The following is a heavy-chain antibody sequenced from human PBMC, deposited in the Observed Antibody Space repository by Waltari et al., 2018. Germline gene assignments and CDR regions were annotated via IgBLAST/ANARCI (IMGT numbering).Heavy chain of an antibody. Sequence: QVQLQESGPGLVKPSETLSLPCAVSGYSISSGGYYWSWIRQHPGKGLEWIGYIYYSGSTYYNPSLKSRVTISVDTSKNQFSLKLSSVTAADTAVYYCARDRIAGWFDPWGQGTLVTVSS. CDR1: GYSISSGGYY. V-gene: IGHV4-31*11. J-gene: IGHJ5*02. CDR2: IYYSGST. CDR3: ARDRIAGWFDP. D-gene: IGHD2-21*01.